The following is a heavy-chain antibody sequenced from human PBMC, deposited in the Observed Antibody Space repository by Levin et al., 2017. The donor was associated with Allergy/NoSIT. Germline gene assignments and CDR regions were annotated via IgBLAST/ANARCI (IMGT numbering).Heavy chain of an antibody. J-gene: IGHJ6*03. Sequence: SETLSLTCAVYGGSFSGYYWSWIRQPPGKGLEWIGEINHSGSTNYNPSLKSRVTISVDTSKNQFSLKLSSVTAADTAVYYCARGEGATINYYYYYYMDGWGKGTTVTVSS. V-gene: IGHV4-34*01. CDR3: ARGEGATINYYYYYYMDG. CDR1: GGSFSGYY. D-gene: IGHD5-12*01. CDR2: INHSGST.